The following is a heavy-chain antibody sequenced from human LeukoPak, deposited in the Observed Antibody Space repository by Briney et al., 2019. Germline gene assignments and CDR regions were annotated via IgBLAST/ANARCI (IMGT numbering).Heavy chain of an antibody. D-gene: IGHD1-26*01. CDR2: ISWNSGSI. V-gene: IGHV3-9*03. J-gene: IGHJ4*02. Sequence: PGGSLRLSCAASGFTFDDYAMHWVRQAPGKGLEWVPGISWNSGSIGYADSVKGRFTISRDNAKNSLYLQMNSLRAEDMALYYCAKDIRELPLYYFDYWGQGTLVTVSS. CDR1: GFTFDDYA. CDR3: AKDIRELPLYYFDY.